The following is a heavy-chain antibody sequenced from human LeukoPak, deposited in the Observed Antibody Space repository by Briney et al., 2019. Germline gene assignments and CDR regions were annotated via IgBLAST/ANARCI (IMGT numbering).Heavy chain of an antibody. Sequence: SETLSLTCTVSGGSISSYYWSWIRQPPGKGLEWIGEINHSGSTNYNPSLKSRVTISVDTSKNQFSLKLSSVTAADTAVYYCARGPSGAEFDYWGQGTLVTVSS. D-gene: IGHD6-19*01. J-gene: IGHJ4*02. CDR2: INHSGST. CDR3: ARGPSGAEFDY. V-gene: IGHV4-34*01. CDR1: GGSISSYY.